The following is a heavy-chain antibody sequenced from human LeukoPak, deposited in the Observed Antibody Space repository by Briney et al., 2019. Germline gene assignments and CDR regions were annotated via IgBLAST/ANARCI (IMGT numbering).Heavy chain of an antibody. V-gene: IGHV3-74*01. J-gene: IGHJ4*02. D-gene: IGHD3-3*01. Sequence: PGGSLRLSCAASGFTFSRYWMHWVRQAPGKGLVWVSRLNGDGSSTNYADSVKGRFTISRDNAKNTLYLQMSSLRAEDTAVYYCTRGFWGWEVDYWGQGTLVTVSS. CDR2: LNGDGSST. CDR3: TRGFWGWEVDY. CDR1: GFTFSRYW.